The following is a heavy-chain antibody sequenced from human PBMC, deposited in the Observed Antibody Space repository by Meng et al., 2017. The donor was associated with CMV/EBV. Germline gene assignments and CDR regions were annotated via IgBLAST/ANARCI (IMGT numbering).Heavy chain of an antibody. Sequence: KVSCKASGGTFSSYAISWVRQAPGQGLEWMGGIIPIFGTANYAQKFQGRVTITTDESTSTAYMELSSLRSEDTAVYYCASCSTSCYIGWYFDLWGRGTLVTVSS. CDR3: ASCSTSCYIGWYFDL. J-gene: IGHJ2*01. V-gene: IGHV1-69*05. D-gene: IGHD2-2*02. CDR2: IIPIFGTA. CDR1: GGTFSSYA.